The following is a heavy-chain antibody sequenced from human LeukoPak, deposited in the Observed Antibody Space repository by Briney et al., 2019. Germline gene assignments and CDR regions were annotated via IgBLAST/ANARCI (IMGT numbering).Heavy chain of an antibody. D-gene: IGHD3-9*01. CDR2: IKGDGSHT. J-gene: IGHJ5*01. V-gene: IGHV3-74*01. Sequence: PGGSLRLSCAASGFTFGNYWMHWVRQAPGKGLVWVSRIKGDGSHTIYADSVKGRFTISRDNAKNTLYLQMKSLRAEDTAVYYCVRDWDHFDFDSWGQGTLVTVSP. CDR1: GFTFGNYW. CDR3: VRDWDHFDFDS.